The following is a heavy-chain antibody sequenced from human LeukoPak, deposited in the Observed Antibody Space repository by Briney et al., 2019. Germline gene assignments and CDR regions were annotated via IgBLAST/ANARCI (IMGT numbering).Heavy chain of an antibody. V-gene: IGHV4-39*01. Sequence: SETLSLTCTVSAGSISSTSYYWGWIRQPPGKGLEWIGSIYYSGSTYYNPSLKSRVTISVDTSRNQFSLKLSSVTAADTAVYYCARLSSPIYYFDYWGQGTLVSVSS. J-gene: IGHJ4*02. CDR1: AGSISSTSYY. D-gene: IGHD3-3*02. CDR3: ARLSSPIYYFDY. CDR2: IYYSGST.